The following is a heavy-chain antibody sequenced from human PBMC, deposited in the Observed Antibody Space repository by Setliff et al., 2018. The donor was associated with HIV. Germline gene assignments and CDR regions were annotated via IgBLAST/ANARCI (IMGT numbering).Heavy chain of an antibody. CDR3: ARDRWNHGIIIAVADWFDP. CDR1: GGSVSSYY. D-gene: IGHD6-19*01. V-gene: IGHV4-59*02. CDR2: ISYSGST. Sequence: PSETLSLTCTVSGGSVSSYYWSWIRQHPGEGLEWIGYISYSGSTYYNPSLKTRVTISVDTSKNQFSLKLSSVTAADTAVYYCARDRWNHGIIIAVADWFDPWGQGTLVTVSS. J-gene: IGHJ5*02.